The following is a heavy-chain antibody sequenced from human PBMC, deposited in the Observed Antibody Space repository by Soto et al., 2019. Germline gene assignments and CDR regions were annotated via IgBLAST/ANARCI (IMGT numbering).Heavy chain of an antibody. Sequence: QVPLVQSGPEVKKLGSSVKVSCKASGNTFSTYTINWVRQAPGQGLEWLGRVIPLFDKTDYAQKFQGRVTITADKSTSTAYLELGSLRSEDTAVYYCARGHNDYEDYWAQGTLVTVSS. J-gene: IGHJ4*02. CDR1: GNTFSTYT. CDR3: ARGHNDYEDY. V-gene: IGHV1-69*08. CDR2: VIPLFDKT. D-gene: IGHD4-17*01.